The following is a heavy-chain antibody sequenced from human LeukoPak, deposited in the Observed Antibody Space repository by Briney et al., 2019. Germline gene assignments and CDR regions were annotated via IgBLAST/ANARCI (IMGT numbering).Heavy chain of an antibody. CDR3: AKDITRGVGGTMGPSDY. V-gene: IGHV3-9*01. CDR2: ISWNSGSI. J-gene: IGHJ4*02. CDR1: GFTFDDYA. Sequence: GGSLRLSCAASGFTFDDYAMHWVRQAPGKGREWVSGISWNSGSIGYADSVKGRFTISRDNAKNSLYLQMNSLRAEDTALYYCAKDITRGVGGTMGPSDYWGQGTLVTVSS. D-gene: IGHD7-27*01.